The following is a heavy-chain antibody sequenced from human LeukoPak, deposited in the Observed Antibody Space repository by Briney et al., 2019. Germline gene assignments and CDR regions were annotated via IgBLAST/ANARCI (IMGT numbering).Heavy chain of an antibody. V-gene: IGHV4-4*07. CDR2: IYTSGST. D-gene: IGHD3-3*01. CDR1: GGSISSYY. J-gene: IGHJ4*02. Sequence: ASETLSLTCTVSGGSISSYYWSWIRQPAGKGLEWIGRIYTSGSTYYNPSLKSRVTMSVDTSKNQFSLKLSSVTAADTAVYYCARGSIFGVVMYYFDYWGQGTLVTVSS. CDR3: ARGSIFGVVMYYFDY.